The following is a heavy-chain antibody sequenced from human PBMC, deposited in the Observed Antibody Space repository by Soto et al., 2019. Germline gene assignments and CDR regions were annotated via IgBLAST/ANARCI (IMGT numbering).Heavy chain of an antibody. Sequence: EGSVKVYLNASGYPFTSFGMSLVRQAPGQGLEWMGWISAYNGNTNYAQKLQGRVTMTTDTSTSTAYMELRSLRSDDTAVYYCARDFSERWLPGDDYWGQGTMVTVSS. V-gene: IGHV1-18*04. CDR1: GYPFTSFG. CDR2: ISAYNGNT. D-gene: IGHD3-22*01. CDR3: ARDFSERWLPGDDY. J-gene: IGHJ4*02.